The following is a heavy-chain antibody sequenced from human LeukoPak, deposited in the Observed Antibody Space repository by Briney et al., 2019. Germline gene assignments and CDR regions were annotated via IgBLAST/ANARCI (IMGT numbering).Heavy chain of an antibody. D-gene: IGHD5-12*01. CDR3: ARADIVANPSFDY. CDR1: GGTFSSYA. Sequence: SVKVSCKASGGTFSSYAISWVRQAPGQGLEWMGGIIPIFGTANYAQKSQGRVTITADESTGTAYMELSSLRSEDTAVYYCARADIVANPSFDYWGQGTLVTVSS. J-gene: IGHJ4*02. V-gene: IGHV1-69*13. CDR2: IIPIFGTA.